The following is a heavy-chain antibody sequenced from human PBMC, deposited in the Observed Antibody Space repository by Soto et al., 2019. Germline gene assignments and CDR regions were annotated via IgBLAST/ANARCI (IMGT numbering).Heavy chain of an antibody. CDR1: GFTFSSYG. D-gene: IGHD3-16*01. J-gene: IGHJ4*02. V-gene: IGHV3-30*18. Sequence: QVQLVESGGGVVQPGRSLRLSCAASGFTFSSYGMHWVRQAPGKGLEWVAIISYDGSNTYYADSVKGRFTISRDNSKNTLYLQMHSLRAEDTSVYYCAKEGGLSAYISSSYYFDYWGQGNLVTVSS. CDR3: AKEGGLSAYISSSYYFDY. CDR2: ISYDGSNT.